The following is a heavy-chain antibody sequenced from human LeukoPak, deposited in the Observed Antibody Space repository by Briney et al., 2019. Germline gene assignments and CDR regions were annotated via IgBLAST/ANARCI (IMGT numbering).Heavy chain of an antibody. CDR2: ISGSGDST. D-gene: IGHD5-24*01. V-gene: IGHV3-23*01. J-gene: IGHJ4*02. CDR3: ATCKDAYNLLDF. Sequence: GGSLRLSCAASGFTFSTYAMTWVRQAPGKGLEWVSAISGSGDSTHYADSVKGRFTISRDNSKNSLYLQLNSLRVEGTAVYYCATCKDAYNLLDFWGQGTLVTVSS. CDR1: GFTFSTYA.